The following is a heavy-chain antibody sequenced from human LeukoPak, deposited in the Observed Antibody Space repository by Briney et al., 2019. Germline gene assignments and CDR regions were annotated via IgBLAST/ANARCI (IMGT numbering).Heavy chain of an antibody. Sequence: PGRSLRLSCAASGYTFTSHGMHWVRHAPGKGLEWVANIWYDGSQEYYADTVKGRFTISRDISKSTLYLQMNSLRAEDTAVYFCARDLAAARLDFRGQGTLVTVSS. D-gene: IGHD6-6*01. CDR2: IWYDGSQE. CDR3: ARDLAAARLDF. V-gene: IGHV3-33*01. J-gene: IGHJ4*02. CDR1: GYTFTSHG.